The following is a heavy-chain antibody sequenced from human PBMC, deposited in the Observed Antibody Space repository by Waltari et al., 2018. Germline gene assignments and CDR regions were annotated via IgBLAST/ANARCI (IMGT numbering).Heavy chain of an antibody. D-gene: IGHD2-15*01. V-gene: IGHV3-30*18. J-gene: IGHJ4*02. Sequence: QVQLVESGGGVVQPGRSLRLSCAASGFTFSSYGMHWVRQAPGKGLGWVGVITYDGSNKYYADSVKGRFTISRDNSKNTLYLQMNSLRAEDTAVYYCAKDRSKSGGSWGGYWGQGTLVTVSS. CDR1: GFTFSSYG. CDR3: AKDRSKSGGSWGGY. CDR2: ITYDGSNK.